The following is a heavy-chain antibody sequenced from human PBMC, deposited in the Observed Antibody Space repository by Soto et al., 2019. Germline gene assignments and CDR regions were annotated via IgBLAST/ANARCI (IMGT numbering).Heavy chain of an antibody. CDR2: INHSGST. V-gene: IGHV4-34*01. D-gene: IGHD2-21*02. CDR1: SGSFSNYY. CDR3: ARGNHHGGNSNYYYGMDV. Sequence: PSETLSLTCAVYSGSFSNYYWSWIRQPPGKGLEWIGEINHSGSTVYNPSLKSRVTISVDTSKNQFSLKLTSVTAAGTAVYYCARGNHHGGNSNYYYGMDVWGQGTTVTVSS. J-gene: IGHJ6*02.